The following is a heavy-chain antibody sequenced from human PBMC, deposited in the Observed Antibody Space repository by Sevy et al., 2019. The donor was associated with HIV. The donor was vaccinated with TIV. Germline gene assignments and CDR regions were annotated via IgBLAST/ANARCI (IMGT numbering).Heavy chain of an antibody. J-gene: IGHJ3*01. Sequence: GGSLRLSCAASGFTFSDYYMSWIRQAPGKGLELVAYIGSRGTTIYYAGSVRGRFTISRDNAKNSLYLQINSLRAEDTAVYYCARGRDDLGAFDVWGQGTMVTVSS. D-gene: IGHD1-1*01. CDR1: GFTFSDYY. CDR3: ARGRDDLGAFDV. CDR2: IGSRGTTI. V-gene: IGHV3-11*01.